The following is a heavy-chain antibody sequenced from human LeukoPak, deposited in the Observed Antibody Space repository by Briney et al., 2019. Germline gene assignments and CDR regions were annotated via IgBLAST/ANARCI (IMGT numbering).Heavy chain of an antibody. V-gene: IGHV3-7*01. Sequence: PGASLRLSCAASGFTFSSYWMSWVRQAPGKGLEWVANIKQDGSEKYYVDSVKGRFTISRDNAKNSLYLQMNSLRAEDTAVYYCAREVRGYSYHYGMDVWGQGTTVTVSS. CDR3: AREVRGYSYHYGMDV. CDR1: GFTFSSYW. J-gene: IGHJ6*02. D-gene: IGHD5-18*01. CDR2: IKQDGSEK.